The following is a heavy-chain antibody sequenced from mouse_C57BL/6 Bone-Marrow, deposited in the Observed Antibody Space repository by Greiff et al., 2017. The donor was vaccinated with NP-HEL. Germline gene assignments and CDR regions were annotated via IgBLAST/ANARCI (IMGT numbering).Heavy chain of an antibody. J-gene: IGHJ3*01. V-gene: IGHV8-8*01. CDR1: GSSLSTFGMG. CDR2: IWWDDDK. D-gene: IGHD2-1*01. Sequence: QVTLKESGPGILQPSQTLSLTCSFSGSSLSTFGMGVGWIRQPSGKGLEWLAHIWWDDDKYYNPALKSRPTISKHTSKNQVFLKIANVDTADTATYYCAWIYYGNHDGFAYWGQGTLVTVSA. CDR3: AWIYYGNHDGFAY.